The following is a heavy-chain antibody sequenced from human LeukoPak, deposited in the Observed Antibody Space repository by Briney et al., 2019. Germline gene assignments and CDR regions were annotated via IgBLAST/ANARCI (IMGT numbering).Heavy chain of an antibody. CDR2: IYQSGST. J-gene: IGHJ3*02. CDR3: ARDGRYYYAFDI. CDR1: GYSISSGYY. Sequence: SETLSLTCTVSGYSISSGYYWGGSRQPPRKGLEWIGSIYQSGSTYYNPSLKSRATISVDTSKNQFSLKLSSVTAADTAVYYCARDGRYYYAFDIWGQGTMVTVSS. D-gene: IGHD1-26*01. V-gene: IGHV4-38-2*02.